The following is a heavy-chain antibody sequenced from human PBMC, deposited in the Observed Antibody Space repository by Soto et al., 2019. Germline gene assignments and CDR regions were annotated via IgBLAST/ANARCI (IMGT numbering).Heavy chain of an antibody. V-gene: IGHV1-69*02. Sequence: QVQLVQSGAEVKKPGSSVKVSCKASGDTFSFYSINWVRQAPGLGLEWMGRINPILRMSNYAQRFQRRVTMTADKSTSTAYMELSSLRSEDTAMYYCASSYGSGYRAFDYWGQGALVTVSS. CDR3: ASSYGSGYRAFDY. J-gene: IGHJ4*02. D-gene: IGHD3-10*01. CDR1: GDTFSFYS. CDR2: INPILRMS.